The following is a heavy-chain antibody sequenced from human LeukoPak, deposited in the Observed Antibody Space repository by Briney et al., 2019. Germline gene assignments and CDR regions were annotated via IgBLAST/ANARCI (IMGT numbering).Heavy chain of an antibody. Sequence: ASVKVSCKASGGTFSSYDINWVRQATGQGLEWMGWMNPNSGNTGYAQKFQGRVTITRNTSISTAYMELSSLRSEDTAVYYCVRGPPVGSSWYIGENWFDPWGQGTLVTVSS. V-gene: IGHV1-8*03. D-gene: IGHD6-13*01. CDR1: GGTFSSYD. CDR3: VRGPPVGSSWYIGENWFDP. J-gene: IGHJ5*02. CDR2: MNPNSGNT.